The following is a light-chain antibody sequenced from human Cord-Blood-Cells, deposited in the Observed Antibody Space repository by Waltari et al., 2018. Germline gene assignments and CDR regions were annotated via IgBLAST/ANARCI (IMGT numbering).Light chain of an antibody. CDR2: ENN. J-gene: IGLJ1*01. V-gene: IGLV1-51*02. Sequence: QSVLTQPPSVSAAPGQKVPISCSGSSSNIGNTYVSWYQKPPGIAPKPLIYENNKRPAGIPDRFSGSKSGTSATLGITGLQTGDEADYYCGTWDSSLSAYVFGTGTKVTVL. CDR1: SSNIGNTY. CDR3: GTWDSSLSAYV.